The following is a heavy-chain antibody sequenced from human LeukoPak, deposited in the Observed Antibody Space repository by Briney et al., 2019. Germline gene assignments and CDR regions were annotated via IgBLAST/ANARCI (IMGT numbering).Heavy chain of an antibody. CDR1: GYTFTSNY. Sequence: ASVKVSCKAFGYTFTSNYMHWVRQAPGQGPEWVGVISPSGGSTTYAQKFQGRVTLTRDMSTSTDYLELSSLRSEDTAVYYCARVAVAVPNFDYWGQGTLVTVSS. CDR2: ISPSGGST. D-gene: IGHD6-19*01. J-gene: IGHJ4*02. V-gene: IGHV1-46*01. CDR3: ARVAVAVPNFDY.